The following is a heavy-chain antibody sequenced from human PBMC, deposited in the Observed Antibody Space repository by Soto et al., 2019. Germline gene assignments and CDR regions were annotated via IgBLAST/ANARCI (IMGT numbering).Heavy chain of an antibody. Sequence: EVQLLESGGGLVQPGGSLRLSCAASRFPFNSYAMSWVRQAQGKGLEWVSAISGSGGATYYAGSVKGRFTISRDNSKDTLYLQMNSLRVEDTAIYHCAKDLDAVDPRAFDIWGQGTMVTVSS. J-gene: IGHJ3*02. CDR2: ISGSGGAT. CDR3: AKDLDAVDPRAFDI. V-gene: IGHV3-23*01. CDR1: RFPFNSYA. D-gene: IGHD3-9*01.